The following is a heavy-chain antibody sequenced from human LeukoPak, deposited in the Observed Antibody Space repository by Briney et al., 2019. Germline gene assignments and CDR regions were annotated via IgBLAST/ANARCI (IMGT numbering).Heavy chain of an antibody. J-gene: IGHJ4*02. CDR2: IYYDGST. CDR3: ARDGGYGSGSAL. D-gene: IGHD3-10*01. Sequence: SETLSLTCTVSGVSISNYYWTWIRQPPGKGLEWIGSIYYDGSTNYNPSLKSRVTISLDTPKNQFSLKLSSVTAADTAVYYCARDGGYGSGSALWGQGTLITVSS. CDR1: GVSISNYY. V-gene: IGHV4-59*01.